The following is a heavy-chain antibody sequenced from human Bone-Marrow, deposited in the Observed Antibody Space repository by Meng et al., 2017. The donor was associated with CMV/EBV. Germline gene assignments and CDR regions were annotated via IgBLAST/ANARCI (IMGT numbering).Heavy chain of an antibody. Sequence: GESLKISCAASGITFSSYAMSWVRQAPGKGLEWVSAISGSGGSTYYADSVKGRFTISRDNSKNRLYLQKNSLRAEDTAVYYCAKGRAAASYYFDYWGQGTLVTVSS. CDR2: ISGSGGST. D-gene: IGHD6-13*01. J-gene: IGHJ4*02. V-gene: IGHV3-23*01. CDR3: AKGRAAASYYFDY. CDR1: GITFSSYA.